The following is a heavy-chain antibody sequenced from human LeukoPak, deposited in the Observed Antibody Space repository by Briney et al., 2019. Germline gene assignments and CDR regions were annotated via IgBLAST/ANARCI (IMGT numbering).Heavy chain of an antibody. Sequence: SETLSLTCTVSGGSISSSRYFWGWIRQPPGKGLEWIGEINHSGSTNYNPSLKSRVTISVDTSKNQFSLKLSSVTAADTAVYYCARDSSEMATIPGGYYYYYYMDVWGKGTTVTVSS. CDR2: INHSGST. J-gene: IGHJ6*03. D-gene: IGHD5-24*01. CDR1: GGSISSSRYF. CDR3: ARDSSEMATIPGGYYYYYYMDV. V-gene: IGHV4-39*07.